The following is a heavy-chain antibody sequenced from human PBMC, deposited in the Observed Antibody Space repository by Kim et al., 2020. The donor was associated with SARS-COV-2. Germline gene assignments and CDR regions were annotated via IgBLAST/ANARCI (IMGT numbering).Heavy chain of an antibody. J-gene: IGHJ4*02. V-gene: IGHV4-4*02. Sequence: NHNPPLKSRVTISVDKSKNQFSLKLSSVTAADTAVYYCARDKTGRFDFDYWGQGTLVTVSS. CDR3: ARDKTGRFDFDY.